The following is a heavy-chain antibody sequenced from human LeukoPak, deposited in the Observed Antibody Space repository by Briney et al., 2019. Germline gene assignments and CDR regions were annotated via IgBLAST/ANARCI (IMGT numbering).Heavy chain of an antibody. Sequence: GGSLRLSCAASGFTFSSHRMSWVRQLPGKGLEWVANINQDGTEKYYVDSVKGRFTISRDNAKNSLDLQMNSLRVEDTGIYYCVKVAKYYYGSETYYFFEHWGQGTPVTASS. CDR3: VKVAKYYYGSETYYFFEH. CDR1: GFTFSSHR. D-gene: IGHD3-10*01. J-gene: IGHJ4*02. CDR2: INQDGTEK. V-gene: IGHV3-7*01.